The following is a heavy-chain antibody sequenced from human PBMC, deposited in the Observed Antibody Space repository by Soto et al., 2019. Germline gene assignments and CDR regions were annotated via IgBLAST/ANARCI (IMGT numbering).Heavy chain of an antibody. D-gene: IGHD3-9*01. CDR2: IYYSGST. CDR3: ARDPPLTLLRYFDWLPQYQYYGMDX. V-gene: IGHV4-61*01. Sequence: SETLSLTCTVSGGSVSSVSYYWSWIRQPPGKGLEWIGYIYYSGSTNYNPSLKSRVIISVDTSKNQFSLKLSSVTAEDTAVYYCARDPPLTLLRYFDWLPQYQYYGMDXWGQGTTVTVSX. CDR1: GGSVSSVSYY. J-gene: IGHJ6*02.